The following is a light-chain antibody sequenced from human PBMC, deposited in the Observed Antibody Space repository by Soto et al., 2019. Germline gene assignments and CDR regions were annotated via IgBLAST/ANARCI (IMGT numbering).Light chain of an antibody. J-gene: IGKJ5*01. CDR3: LQHSTYPIT. CDR2: AAS. Sequence: DIQMTQSPSTLSASVGDRVTITCRASQSVITSLAWYQHKPGKAPKLLIYAASSLQSGVPSRFSGSGSGTEFTLTISSLQPEDFAIYYCLQHSTYPITFGQGTRLEIK. V-gene: IGKV1-5*01. CDR1: QSVITS.